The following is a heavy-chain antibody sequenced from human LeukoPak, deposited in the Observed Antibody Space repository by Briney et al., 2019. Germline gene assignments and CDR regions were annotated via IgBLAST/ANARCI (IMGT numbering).Heavy chain of an antibody. V-gene: IGHV3-7*05. D-gene: IGHD2-2*01. Sequence: GDSVTLSCAASGFTHSSYWMTWVRQAPGKGLEWVANIKQDGSEKYYVDSVKGRFTLSRDNAKNSLYLQMNSLRAEDTAVYYCTRRYHDAFDIWGQGTMVTVSS. CDR3: TRRYHDAFDI. J-gene: IGHJ3*02. CDR1: GFTHSSYW. CDR2: IKQDGSEK.